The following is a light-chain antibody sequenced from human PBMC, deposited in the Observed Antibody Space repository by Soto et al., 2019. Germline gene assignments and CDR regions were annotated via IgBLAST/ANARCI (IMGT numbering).Light chain of an antibody. Sequence: EFVLTHSPGTLSFSPGEIATLSFRASQSISNKLAWHQQKPCQAPRLLIYGASSRATGIPDRFSGSGSGTDFTLTISSLEPEDFAVYYCQQYGSSPWTFGQGTKVDIK. CDR3: QQYGSSPWT. V-gene: IGKV3-20*01. CDR2: GAS. J-gene: IGKJ1*01. CDR1: QSISNK.